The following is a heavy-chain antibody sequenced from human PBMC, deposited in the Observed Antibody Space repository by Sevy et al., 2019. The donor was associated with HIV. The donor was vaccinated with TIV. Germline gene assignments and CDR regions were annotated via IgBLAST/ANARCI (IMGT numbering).Heavy chain of an antibody. J-gene: IGHJ6*02. V-gene: IGHV3-23*01. CDR1: GFTFSTYA. D-gene: IGHD3-3*01. CDR2: ISGSGGST. Sequence: GGSLRLSCAASGFTFSTYAMTWVRQAPGKGLQWVSVISGSGGSTYYAHSVKGRFTISRDNSKNTMYLQMNSLRAEDTAVYYCARRPDFGVVIPTGVMDVWGQGTTVTVSS. CDR3: ARRPDFGVVIPTGVMDV.